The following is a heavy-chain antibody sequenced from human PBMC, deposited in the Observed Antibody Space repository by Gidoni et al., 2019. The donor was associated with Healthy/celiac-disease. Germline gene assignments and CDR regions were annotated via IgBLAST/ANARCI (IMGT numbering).Heavy chain of an antibody. D-gene: IGHD3-10*01. J-gene: IGHJ4*02. CDR1: GYSFPSYW. CDR3: ARLESYYGSGSYPYPFDY. V-gene: IGHV5-51*01. Sequence: VQLVQSGAEVKKPGESLKISCKGSGYSFPSYWIGWVRQMPGKGLEWMGIIYPGASDTRYSPSFQGQVTISADKSISTAYLQWSSLKASDTAMYYCARLESYYGSGSYPYPFDYWGQGTLVTVSS. CDR2: IYPGASDT.